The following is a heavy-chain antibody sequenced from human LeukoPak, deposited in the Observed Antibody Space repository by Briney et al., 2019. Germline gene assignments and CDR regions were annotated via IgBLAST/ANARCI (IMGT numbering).Heavy chain of an antibody. D-gene: IGHD6-19*01. CDR1: GGSFSGYY. J-gene: IGHJ4*02. CDR3: ARYRYTSGGYYFDY. Sequence: SETLSLTCAVYGGSFSGYYWSWIRQPPGKGLEWIGEINHSGSTNYNPSLKSRVTMSVDTSKTQFSLKLSSGTAADTAVYYCARYRYTSGGYYFDYWGQGTLVTVSS. CDR2: INHSGST. V-gene: IGHV4-34*10.